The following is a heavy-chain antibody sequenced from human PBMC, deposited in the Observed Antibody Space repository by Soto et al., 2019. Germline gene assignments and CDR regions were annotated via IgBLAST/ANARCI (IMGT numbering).Heavy chain of an antibody. CDR2: VYYSGST. V-gene: IGHV4-59*08. CDR3: ERQLRYSTSWYFDL. D-gene: IGHD6-13*01. J-gene: IGHJ2*01. CDR1: GGSISHYY. Sequence: QVQLQESGPGLVKPSETLSLTCTVSGGSISHYYWSWIRQPPGKGLEWIGYVYYSGSTDYNPSLDSSITRSVATSKNQFSLKLNSVTAADTAVYYCERQLRYSTSWYFDLWGRGTLVTVSS.